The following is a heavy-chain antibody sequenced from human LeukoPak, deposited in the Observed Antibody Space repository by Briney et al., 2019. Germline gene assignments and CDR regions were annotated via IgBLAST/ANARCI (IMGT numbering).Heavy chain of an antibody. J-gene: IGHJ4*02. CDR2: ISYNGGST. D-gene: IGHD3-22*01. V-gene: IGHV3-23*01. CDR1: GFTVSSNY. Sequence: GGSLRLSCAASGFTVSSNYMSWVRQAPGKGLEWVSAISYNGGSTYYADSVKGRFTISRDNSKNTLFLQMNTLRVEDTAVYYCAIIVWRSVVVPYYFEDWGEGNLVTVSS. CDR3: AIIVWRSVVVPYYFED.